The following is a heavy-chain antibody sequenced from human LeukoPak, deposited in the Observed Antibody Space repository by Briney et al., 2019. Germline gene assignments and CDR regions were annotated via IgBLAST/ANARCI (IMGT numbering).Heavy chain of an antibody. CDR3: ARLWYSGSSYYYYYMDV. CDR1: GFTLSNFA. V-gene: IGHV3-23*01. CDR2: ISGSGVTT. J-gene: IGHJ6*03. Sequence: GGSLRLSCAASGFTLSNFAMTWVRQAPGKGLEWVSAISGSGVTTYYADYVKGRFTISRDNVKNTLYLQINSPTAEDTAVYYCARLWYSGSSYYYYYMDVWGKGTTVTVSS. D-gene: IGHD1-26*01.